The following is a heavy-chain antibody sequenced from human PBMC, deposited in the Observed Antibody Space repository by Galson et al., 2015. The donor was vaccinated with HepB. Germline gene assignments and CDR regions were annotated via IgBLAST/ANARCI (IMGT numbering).Heavy chain of an antibody. D-gene: IGHD1-26*01. Sequence: SVKVSCKASGGTFSSYAISWVRQAPGQGLEWMGGIIPIFGTANYAQKFQGRVTITADESTSTAYMELSSLRSEDTAVYYCARDFSGSYPDDFYWYFDLWGRGTLVTVSS. CDR2: IIPIFGTA. CDR1: GGTFSSYA. V-gene: IGHV1-69*13. CDR3: ARDFSGSYPDDFYWYFDL. J-gene: IGHJ2*01.